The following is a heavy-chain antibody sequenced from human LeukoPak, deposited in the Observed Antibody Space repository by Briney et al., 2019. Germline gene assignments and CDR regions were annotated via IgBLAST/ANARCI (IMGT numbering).Heavy chain of an antibody. Sequence: ASVKVSCKASGGTFSSYAISWVRQAPGQGLEWMGRIIPILGIANYAQKFQGRVTITADKSTSTAYMELSSLRSEDTAVYYCARDGDTAMVKYSWFDPWGQGTLVTVSS. J-gene: IGHJ5*02. CDR1: GGTFSSYA. D-gene: IGHD5-18*01. CDR2: IIPILGIA. CDR3: ARDGDTAMVKYSWFDP. V-gene: IGHV1-69*04.